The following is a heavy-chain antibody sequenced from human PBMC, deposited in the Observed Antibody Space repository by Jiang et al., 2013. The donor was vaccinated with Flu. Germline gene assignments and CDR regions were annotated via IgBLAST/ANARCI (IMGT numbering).Heavy chain of an antibody. CDR1: GYTLTELS. J-gene: IGHJ6*02. CDR3: ATDGREWYDSSGQRRKPRYYYYYGMDV. CDR2: FDPEDGET. V-gene: IGHV1-24*01. D-gene: IGHD3-22*01. Sequence: SGAEVKKPGASVKVSCKVSGYTLTELSMHWVRQAPGKGLEWMGGFDPEDGETIYAQKFQGRVTMTEDTSTDTAYMELSSLRSEDTAVYYCATDGREWYDSSGQRRKPRYYYYYGMDVWGQGTTVTVSS.